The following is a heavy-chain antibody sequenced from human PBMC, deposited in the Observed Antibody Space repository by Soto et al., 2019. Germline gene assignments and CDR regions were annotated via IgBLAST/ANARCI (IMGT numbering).Heavy chain of an antibody. CDR3: AHSQRTVYFDY. D-gene: IGHD4-17*01. CDR1: GFSLSTSGVG. J-gene: IGHJ4*02. V-gene: IGHV2-5*02. CDR2: IYWDDDK. Sequence: QITLKESGPTLVKPTQTLTLTCTFSGFSLSTSGVGVGWIRQPPGKALEWLALIYWDDDKRYSPSLKSRLTXAXXTPKNQVNLTMPNMDPVNPATYYCAHSQRTVYFDYWGQGTLVTVSS.